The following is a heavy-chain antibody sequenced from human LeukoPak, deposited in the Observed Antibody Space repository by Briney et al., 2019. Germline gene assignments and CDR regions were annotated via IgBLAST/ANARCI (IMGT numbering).Heavy chain of an antibody. CDR1: GFTFSSYS. Sequence: GGSLRLSCAASGFTFSSYSMNWVRQAPGKGLEWVSSISSSSSYIYYADSVKGRFTISRDNAKNSLYLQMNSLRAEDTAVYYCARDLLWFGELSGDAFDIWGQGIMVTVSS. V-gene: IGHV3-21*01. J-gene: IGHJ3*02. D-gene: IGHD3-10*01. CDR3: ARDLLWFGELSGDAFDI. CDR2: ISSSSSYI.